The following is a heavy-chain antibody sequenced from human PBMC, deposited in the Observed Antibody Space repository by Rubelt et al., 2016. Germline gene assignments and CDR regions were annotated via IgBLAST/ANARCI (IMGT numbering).Heavy chain of an antibody. V-gene: IGHV3-23*01. J-gene: IGHJ3*02. D-gene: IGHD1-14*01. CDR2: ISASGGTT. Sequence: GKGLEWLSGISASGGTTYYADSVKGRFTISRDNPESTLYLQMNSLRADDTAVYYCAKDQGGRKARNAFDIWGQGTMVTVSS. CDR3: AKDQGGRKARNAFDI.